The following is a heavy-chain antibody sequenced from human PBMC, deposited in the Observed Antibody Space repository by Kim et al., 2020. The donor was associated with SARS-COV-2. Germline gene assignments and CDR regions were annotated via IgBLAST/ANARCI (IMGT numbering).Heavy chain of an antibody. CDR1: GFTFSNYA. J-gene: IGHJ4*02. CDR3: ARDPVPPYSSGWYYFDY. CDR2: ITYDGSNK. D-gene: IGHD6-19*01. Sequence: GGSLRLSCAASGFTFSNYAMHWVRQAPGKGLEWVAFITYDGSNKYYADSVKGRFTISRDSSKTTLYLQMNSLRPEDTAVYYCARDPVPPYSSGWYYFDYWGQGTLVTVSS. V-gene: IGHV3-30*04.